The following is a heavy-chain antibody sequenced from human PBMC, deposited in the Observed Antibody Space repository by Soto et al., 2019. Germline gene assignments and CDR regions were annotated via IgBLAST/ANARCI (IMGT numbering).Heavy chain of an antibody. CDR2: MNPNSGNT. D-gene: IGHD4-17*01. J-gene: IGHJ6*03. V-gene: IGHV1-8*01. Sequence: ASVKVSCKASGYTFTSYDINWVRQATGQGLEWMGWMNPNSGNTGYAQKFQGRVTMTRNTSISTAYMELSSLRSEDTAVYYCARGNDYGDYLPIYYYYYMDVWGKGTTVTVSS. CDR3: ARGNDYGDYLPIYYYYYMDV. CDR1: GYTFTSYD.